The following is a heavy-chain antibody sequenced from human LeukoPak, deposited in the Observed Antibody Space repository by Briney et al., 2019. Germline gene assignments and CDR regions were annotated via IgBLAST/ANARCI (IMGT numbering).Heavy chain of an antibody. CDR1: GFIFNKYW. J-gene: IGHJ4*02. Sequence: GGSLRLSCAASGFIFNKYWMAWVRQAPGKGPEWVANINEDGGDRNYVDSLKGRFTISRDNAKNSLYLQMNSLRVEDTAVYYCARDAAYGYDRFDYWGQGTQVTVSS. CDR3: ARDAAYGYDRFDY. D-gene: IGHD5-18*01. CDR2: INEDGGDR. V-gene: IGHV3-7*01.